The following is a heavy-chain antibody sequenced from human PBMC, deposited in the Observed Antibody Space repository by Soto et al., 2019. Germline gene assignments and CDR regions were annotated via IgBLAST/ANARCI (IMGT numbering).Heavy chain of an antibody. D-gene: IGHD3-22*01. Sequence: QITLKESGPTLVKPTQTLTLTCTFSGFSLSTSGVGVGWIRRPPGKALEWLALIYWDDDKRYSPSLKSRLTITKDTSKNQVVLTMTNMDPVDTATYYCAHNKGYYDSSGYLHWGQGTLVTVSS. V-gene: IGHV2-5*02. CDR3: AHNKGYYDSSGYLH. J-gene: IGHJ4*02. CDR2: IYWDDDK. CDR1: GFSLSTSGVG.